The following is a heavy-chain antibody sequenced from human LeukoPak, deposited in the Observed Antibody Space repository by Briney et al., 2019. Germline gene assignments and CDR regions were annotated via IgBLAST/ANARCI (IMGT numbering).Heavy chain of an antibody. J-gene: IGHJ4*02. CDR2: IKQDGSEK. D-gene: IGHD6-13*01. CDR3: ARPPRYSSSWLDC. Sequence: GGSLRLSCAAPGFIFSNYWMSWVRQAPGKGLEWVANIKQDGSEKYYVDSVKGRFTISRDDAKNSLYLQMNSLRAEDTAVYYCARPPRYSSSWLDCWGQGALVTVSS. CDR1: GFIFSNYW. V-gene: IGHV3-7*03.